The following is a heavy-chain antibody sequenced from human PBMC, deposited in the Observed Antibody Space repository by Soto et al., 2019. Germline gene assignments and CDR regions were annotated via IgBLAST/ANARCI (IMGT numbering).Heavy chain of an antibody. CDR2: ISGSGGST. Sequence: VQLLESGGGLVQPGGSLRLSCAASGFTFSSYAMSWVRQAPGKGLEWVSAISGSGGSTYYADSVKGRFTISRDNSKNTLYLQMNSLRAEDTAVYYCAKDGEYYDFWSGYLNFDYWGQGTLVTVSS. D-gene: IGHD3-3*01. CDR1: GFTFSSYA. J-gene: IGHJ4*02. CDR3: AKDGEYYDFWSGYLNFDY. V-gene: IGHV3-23*01.